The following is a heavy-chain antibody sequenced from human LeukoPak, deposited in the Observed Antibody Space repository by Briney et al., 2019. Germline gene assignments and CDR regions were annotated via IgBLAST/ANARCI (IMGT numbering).Heavy chain of an antibody. CDR1: GGSISSYY. D-gene: IGHD3-22*01. CDR3: ARHKRDYYDSSGSPSYYFDY. Sequence: SETLSLTCTVSGGSISSYYWSWIRQPPGKGLEWIGYIYYSGSTNYNPSLKSRVTISVDTSKNQFSLKLSSVTAADTAVYYRARHKRDYYDSSGSPSYYFDYWGQGTLVTVSS. CDR2: IYYSGST. V-gene: IGHV4-59*08. J-gene: IGHJ4*02.